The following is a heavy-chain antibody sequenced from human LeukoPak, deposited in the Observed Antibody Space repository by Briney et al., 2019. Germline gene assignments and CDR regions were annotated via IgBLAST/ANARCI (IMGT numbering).Heavy chain of an antibody. CDR2: IIPILGIA. CDR1: GGTFSSYA. Sequence: AASVKVSCKASGGTFSSYAISWVRQAPGQGLEWMGRIIPILGIANYAQKFQGRVTIAADKSTSTAYMELSSLRSEDTAAYYCARDEISYDTALDYWGQGTLVTVSS. V-gene: IGHV1-69*04. CDR3: ARDEISYDTALDY. D-gene: IGHD3-22*01. J-gene: IGHJ4*02.